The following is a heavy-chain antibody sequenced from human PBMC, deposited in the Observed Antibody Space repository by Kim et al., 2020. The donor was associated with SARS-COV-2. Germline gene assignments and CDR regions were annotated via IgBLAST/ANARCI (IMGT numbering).Heavy chain of an antibody. D-gene: IGHD1-20*01. CDR3: ARSGVTGTYYFDY. Sequence: SVKSRIAINPATSKNQFSLQLNSVTPEDTAVYYCARSGVTGTYYFDYWGQGTLVTVSS. V-gene: IGHV6-1*01. J-gene: IGHJ4*02.